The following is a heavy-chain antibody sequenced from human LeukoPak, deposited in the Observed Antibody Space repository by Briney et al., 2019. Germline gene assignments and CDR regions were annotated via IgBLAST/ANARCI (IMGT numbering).Heavy chain of an antibody. CDR3: ARIAVAGTFTWYFDL. D-gene: IGHD6-19*01. V-gene: IGHV3-66*01. J-gene: IGHJ2*01. Sequence: PGGSLRLSCAASGFTVSSNYMSWVRQAPGKGLEWVSVIYSGGSTYYADSVKGRFTISRDNSKNTLYLQMNSLRAEDTAVYYCARIAVAGTFTWYFDLWGRGTLVTVSS. CDR2: IYSGGST. CDR1: GFTVSSNY.